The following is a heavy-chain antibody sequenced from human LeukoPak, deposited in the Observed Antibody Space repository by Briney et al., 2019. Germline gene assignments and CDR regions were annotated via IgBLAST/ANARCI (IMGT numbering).Heavy chain of an antibody. J-gene: IGHJ4*02. CDR3: ARDLAGKGH. V-gene: IGHV3-11*01. CDR1: GCPFRDYY. CDR2: ISGSGTTT. Sequence: GGSLRLSCAASGCPFRDYYMSWIRQAPGQRLEWVAYISGSGTTTYYADPVMGRLTTSRDNARHLLYLQMNVLRVEAAAIYYCARDLAGKGHWGQGAQVAVSS. D-gene: IGHD4-23*01.